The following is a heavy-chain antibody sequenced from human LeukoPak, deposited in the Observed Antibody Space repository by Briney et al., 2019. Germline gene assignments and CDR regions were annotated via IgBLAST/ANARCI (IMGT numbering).Heavy chain of an antibody. Sequence: TSETLSLTCTVSGGSISSYYWSWIRQPPGKGLEWIGYIYTSGSTNYNPSLKSRVTISVDTSKNQFSLKLSSVTAADTAVYYCARRWGAYYFDYWGQGTLVTVSS. CDR3: ARRWGAYYFDY. J-gene: IGHJ4*02. V-gene: IGHV4-4*09. CDR2: IYTSGST. D-gene: IGHD1-26*01. CDR1: GGSISSYY.